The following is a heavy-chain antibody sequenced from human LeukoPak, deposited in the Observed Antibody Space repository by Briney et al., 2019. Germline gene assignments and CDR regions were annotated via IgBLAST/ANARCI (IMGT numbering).Heavy chain of an antibody. CDR3: TTEID. CDR2: IKSKTDGGTT. J-gene: IGHJ4*02. V-gene: IGHV3-15*01. CDR1: GYSFTSYW. Sequence: GESLKISCKGSGYSFTSYWIGWVRQAPGKGLEWVGRIKSKTDGGTTDYAAPVKGRFTISRDDSKNTLYLQMNSLKTEDTAVYYCTTEIDWGQGTLVTVSS. D-gene: IGHD2/OR15-2a*01.